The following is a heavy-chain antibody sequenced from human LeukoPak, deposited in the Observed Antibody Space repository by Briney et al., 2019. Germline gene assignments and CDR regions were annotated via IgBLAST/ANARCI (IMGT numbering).Heavy chain of an antibody. D-gene: IGHD3-22*01. V-gene: IGHV1-18*04. CDR2: ISAYNGNT. CDR1: GYTFTGYY. Sequence: ASVKVSCKASGYTFTGYYIHWVRQAPGQGLEWMGWISAYNGNTNYAQKLQGRVTMTTDTSTSTAYMELRSLRSDDTAVYYCARDPSITMIVVVITGEFDYWGQGTLVTVSS. J-gene: IGHJ4*02. CDR3: ARDPSITMIVVVITGEFDY.